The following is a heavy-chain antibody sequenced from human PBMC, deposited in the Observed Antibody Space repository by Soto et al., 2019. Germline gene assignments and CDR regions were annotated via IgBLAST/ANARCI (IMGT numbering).Heavy chain of an antibody. CDR1: GAYISSRDYY. CDR3: GRVMIGTSRHTDPDY. J-gene: IGHJ4*02. Sequence: TSETLSLTCSVSGAYISSRDYYWGWIRQTPGKGLEWIGNIDYNGVTYYTPSLKSRVTVSKDTSKNQFSLKVASVTAADTAIYYCGRVMIGTSRHTDPDYWGQGTQVTVS. D-gene: IGHD2-2*01. CDR2: IDYNGVT. V-gene: IGHV4-39*01.